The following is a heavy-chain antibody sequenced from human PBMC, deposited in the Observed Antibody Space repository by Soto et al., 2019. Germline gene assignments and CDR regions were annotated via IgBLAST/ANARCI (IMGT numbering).Heavy chain of an antibody. CDR1: GYSISSGYY. D-gene: IGHD1-26*01. CDR2: IYHSGST. Sequence: NPSETLSLTCAVSGYSISSGYYWGWIRQPPGKGLEWIGSIYHSGSTYYNPSLKSRVTISVDTSKNQFSLKLSSVTAADTAVYYCARVDGSQKGAFDIWGQGTMVTVSS. J-gene: IGHJ3*02. V-gene: IGHV4-38-2*01. CDR3: ARVDGSQKGAFDI.